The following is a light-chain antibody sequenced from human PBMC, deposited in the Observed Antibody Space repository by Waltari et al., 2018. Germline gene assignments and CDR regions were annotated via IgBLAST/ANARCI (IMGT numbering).Light chain of an antibody. CDR3: SSYTSTNTVI. Sequence: QSALTQPASVSGSPGQSITISCTGTSSDIGGYNYVSWYQQHPGKAPKLMIFDVTKRPSGVSDRCSGSKSGNTASLTISGLHTDDESDYYCSSYTSTNTVIFGGGTKVTVL. J-gene: IGLJ2*01. V-gene: IGLV2-14*03. CDR2: DVT. CDR1: SSDIGGYNY.